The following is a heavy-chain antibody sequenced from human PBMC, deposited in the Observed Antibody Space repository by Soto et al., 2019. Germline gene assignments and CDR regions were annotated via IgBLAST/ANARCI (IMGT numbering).Heavy chain of an antibody. CDR3: ASVGPWFGEFHYYYYGMDV. Sequence: SETLSLTCTVSGGSISSYYWSWIRQPPGKGLEWIGCIYYSGSTNYNPSLKSRVTISVDTSKNQFSLKLSSVTAADTAVYYCASVGPWFGEFHYYYYGMDVWGQGTTVTVSS. CDR1: GGSISSYY. D-gene: IGHD3-10*01. CDR2: IYYSGST. V-gene: IGHV4-59*12. J-gene: IGHJ6*02.